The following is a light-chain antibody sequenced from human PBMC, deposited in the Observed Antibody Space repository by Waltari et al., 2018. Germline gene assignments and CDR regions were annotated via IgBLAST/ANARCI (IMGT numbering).Light chain of an antibody. Sequence: EIVLMQSPGTLSLSLGERATLSCRASQSVSRALAWYQQKPGQAPRLRIYGASTRATGIPDRFSGSGSGTDFSLTISRLEPDDFAVYYCQHYLRLPVTFGQGTTVEI. CDR2: GAS. V-gene: IGKV3-20*01. CDR1: QSVSRA. CDR3: QHYLRLPVT. J-gene: IGKJ1*01.